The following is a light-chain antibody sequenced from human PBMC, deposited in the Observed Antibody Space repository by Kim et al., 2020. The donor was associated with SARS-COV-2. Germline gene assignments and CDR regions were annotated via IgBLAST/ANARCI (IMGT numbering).Light chain of an antibody. CDR3: QQYDSYPWT. CDR2: KAS. V-gene: IGKV1-5*03. Sequence: ASVGDIVTITCRASQSISSWLAWYQQKPGKAPKILIYKASSLESGVPSRFSGSGSGTEFTLTVSSLQPDDFATYYCQQYDSYPWTFGQGTKVDIK. J-gene: IGKJ1*01. CDR1: QSISSW.